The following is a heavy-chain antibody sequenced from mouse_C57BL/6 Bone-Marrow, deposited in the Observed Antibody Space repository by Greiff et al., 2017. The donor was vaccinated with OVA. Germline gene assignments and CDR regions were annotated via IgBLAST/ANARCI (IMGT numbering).Heavy chain of an antibody. V-gene: IGHV1-69*01. D-gene: IGHD4-1*01. CDR2: IDPSDSYT. Sequence: VQLQQPGAELVMPGASVKLSCKASGYTFTSYWMHCVKQRPGQGLEWIGEIDPSDSYTNYNQKFKGKSTLTVDKSSSTAYMQLSSLTSEDSAVYYCARNCFFYWYFDVWGTGTTVTVSS. J-gene: IGHJ1*03. CDR1: GYTFTSYW. CDR3: ARNCFFYWYFDV.